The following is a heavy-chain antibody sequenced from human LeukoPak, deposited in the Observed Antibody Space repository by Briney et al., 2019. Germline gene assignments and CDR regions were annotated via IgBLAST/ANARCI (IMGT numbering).Heavy chain of an antibody. CDR1: GGSFSGYY. V-gene: IGHV4-34*01. J-gene: IGHJ4*02. CDR2: INHSGST. D-gene: IGHD2-2*01. CDR3: ASVPPGPYPYYFDY. Sequence: SETLSLTCAVYGGSFSGYYWSWIRQPPGKGLEWIGEINHSGSTNYNPSLKSRVTISVDTSKNQFSLKLSSVTAADTAVYYCASVPPGPYPYYFDYWGQGTLVTVSS.